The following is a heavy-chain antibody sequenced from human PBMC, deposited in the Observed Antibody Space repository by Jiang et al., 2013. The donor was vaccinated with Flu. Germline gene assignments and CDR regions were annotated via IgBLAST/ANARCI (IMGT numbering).Heavy chain of an antibody. V-gene: IGHV1-24*01. CDR3: ATEGALAWVYAREYYYGMDV. J-gene: IGHJ6*02. CDR2: FDPEDGET. D-gene: IGHD2-8*01. Sequence: SGAEVKKPGASVKVSCKVSGYTLTELSMHWVRQAPGKGLEWMGGFDPEDGETIYAQKFQGRVTMTEDTSTDTAYMELSSLRSEDTAVYYCATEGALAWVYAREYYYGMDVWGQGTTVTVSS. CDR1: GYTLTELS.